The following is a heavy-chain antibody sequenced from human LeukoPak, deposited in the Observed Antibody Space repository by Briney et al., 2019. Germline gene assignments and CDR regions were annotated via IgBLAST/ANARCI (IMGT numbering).Heavy chain of an antibody. CDR1: GGSISSSSYY. CDR3: ASVGVTLPPLDWFDP. D-gene: IGHD1-26*01. CDR2: IYYSGST. Sequence: SETLSLTCTVSGGSISSSSYYWGWIRQPPGKGLEWIGSIYYSGSTYYNPSLKSRVTISVDTSKNQFSLKLSSVTAADTAVYYCASVGVTLPPLDWFDPWGQGTLVTLSS. J-gene: IGHJ5*02. V-gene: IGHV4-39*01.